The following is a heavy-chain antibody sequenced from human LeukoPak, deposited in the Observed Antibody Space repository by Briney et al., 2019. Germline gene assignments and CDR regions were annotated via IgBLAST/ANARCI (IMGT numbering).Heavy chain of an antibody. CDR1: GYTFTSYD. CDR3: ARGQGYDFWNGYYSRGAYYYYMDV. V-gene: IGHV1-8*01. J-gene: IGHJ6*03. D-gene: IGHD3-3*01. Sequence: GASVKVSCKASGYTFTSYDINWVRQATGQGLEWMGWMNPNSGNTGYAQKFQGRVTMTRNTSISTAYMELSSLRSEDTAVYYCARGQGYDFWNGYYSRGAYYYYMDVWGKGTTVTVSS. CDR2: MNPNSGNT.